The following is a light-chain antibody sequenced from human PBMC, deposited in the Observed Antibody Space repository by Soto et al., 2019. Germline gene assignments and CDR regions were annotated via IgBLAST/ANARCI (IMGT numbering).Light chain of an antibody. CDR2: GTS. CDR3: QQYASSPLLT. V-gene: IGKV3D-15*01. J-gene: IGKJ4*01. Sequence: EIVMTQSRVTLSVSPGETATLSCRASQFVSSNLAWYQQKPGQAPRLLIYGTSTRATGIPARFSGSGSGTDFTLTINGLEPEDFAVYYCQQYASSPLLTFGGGTKVDIK. CDR1: QFVSSN.